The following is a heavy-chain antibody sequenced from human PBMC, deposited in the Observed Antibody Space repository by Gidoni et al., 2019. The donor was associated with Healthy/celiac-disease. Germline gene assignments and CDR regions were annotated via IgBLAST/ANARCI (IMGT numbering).Heavy chain of an antibody. CDR1: GYSFTTYW. CDR2: IYPGDSDT. Sequence: GASLKISCKGSGYSFTTYWIGWVRQMPGKGLEWMGIIYPGDSDTRYSPSFQGQVTISADKSISTAYLQWGSLKAADTAMYYCARRIAATGNDYYYYYMDVWGRGTTVTVSS. D-gene: IGHD6-13*01. J-gene: IGHJ6*03. V-gene: IGHV5-51*03. CDR3: ARRIAATGNDYYYYYMDV.